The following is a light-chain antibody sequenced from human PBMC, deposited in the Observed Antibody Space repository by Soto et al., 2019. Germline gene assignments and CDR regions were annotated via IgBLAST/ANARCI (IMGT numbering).Light chain of an antibody. CDR3: QQYGSSGT. CDR1: QSVSNNY. V-gene: IGKV3-20*01. Sequence: EIVLTQSPGTLALSPGEGATLYCSASQSVSNNYSAWYQQKPGQATRLLIYGASNRATGIPDRCSGSGSGTDFTLTISRLEPEDFAVYYRQQYGSSGTFGQGTKVDNK. J-gene: IGKJ1*01. CDR2: GAS.